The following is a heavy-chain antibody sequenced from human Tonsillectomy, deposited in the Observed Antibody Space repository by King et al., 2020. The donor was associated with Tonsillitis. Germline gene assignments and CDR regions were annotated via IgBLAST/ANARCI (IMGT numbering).Heavy chain of an antibody. V-gene: IGHV5-51*01. CDR3: ARLEGDTYSGVDY. Sequence: VQLVESGAEAKKPGESLKISCKGSGYSFSTYWIGWVRQMPGKGLEWMGIIYPSDSDTRYSPSFQGQVTISADKSISTAYLQWSSLKASDTAMYYCARLEGDTYSGVDYWGQGTLVTVSS. CDR2: IYPSDSDT. CDR1: GYSFSTYW. D-gene: IGHD2-21*01. J-gene: IGHJ4*02.